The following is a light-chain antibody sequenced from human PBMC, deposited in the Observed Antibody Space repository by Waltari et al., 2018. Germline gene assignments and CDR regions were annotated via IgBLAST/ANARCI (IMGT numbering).Light chain of an antibody. J-gene: IGLJ3*02. CDR1: SSDVGGDNF. CDR3: SSFTRTNSWV. Sequence: HSALAQPASVSGSPGQSITIPCTGTSSDVGGDNFVSWYPQHPVKAPRLLIYDVNNRPSGVSNRFSGSKSGNTASLTISGLQAEDEADYYCSSFTRTNSWVFGGGTKLTVL. V-gene: IGLV2-14*03. CDR2: DVN.